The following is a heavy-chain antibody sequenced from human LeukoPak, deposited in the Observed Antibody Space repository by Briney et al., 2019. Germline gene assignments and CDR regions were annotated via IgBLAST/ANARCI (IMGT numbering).Heavy chain of an antibody. CDR2: ISPDSGYI. D-gene: IGHD6-13*01. V-gene: IGHV3-21*01. J-gene: IGHJ4*02. CDR1: GFTFSSHS. CDR3: APFSAVTHYYFDY. Sequence: GGSLRLSCAASGFTFSSHSLMWVRQAPGKGLEWVSSISPDSGYIYYADSVKGRFTISRDNAENSLFLQVNSLGAEDTAVYYCAPFSAVTHYYFDYWGQGTLVTVSS.